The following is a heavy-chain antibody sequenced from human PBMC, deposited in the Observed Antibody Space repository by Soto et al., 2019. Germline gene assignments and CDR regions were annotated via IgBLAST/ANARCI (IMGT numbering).Heavy chain of an antibody. CDR2: ISTNSNYI. J-gene: IGHJ4*02. CDR3: ATDTGDIEVVPATT. CDR1: GFTFSKSS. Sequence: GSLVLPCSASGFTFSKSSMNWVRQPPGKGLEWLSSISTNSNYIRYADSVKGRFTISRDNAKNSLSLQMMNLRADDTAMYYCATDTGDIEVVPATTWGRGTLVTVYS. V-gene: IGHV3-21*04. D-gene: IGHD2-15*01.